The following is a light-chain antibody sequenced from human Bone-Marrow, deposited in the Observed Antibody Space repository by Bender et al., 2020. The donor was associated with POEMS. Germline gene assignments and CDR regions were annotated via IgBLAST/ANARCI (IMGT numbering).Light chain of an antibody. CDR3: CSYTGFTFR. CDR2: EVS. CDR1: ASDIGGYNY. J-gene: IGLJ2*01. V-gene: IGLV2-14*01. Sequence: QSVLTQPPSVSGSPGQTITISCTGSASDIGGYNYVSWYQQRPGKAPKLLVFEVSKRPSGVSNRFSASTSGTTASLTISGLLTEDEAEYFCCSYTGFTFRFGGGTKLTVL.